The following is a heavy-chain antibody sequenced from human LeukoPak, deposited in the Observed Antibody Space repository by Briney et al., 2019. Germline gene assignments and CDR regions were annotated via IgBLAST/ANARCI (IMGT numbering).Heavy chain of an antibody. D-gene: IGHD1-20*01. CDR1: GFSFRSYW. J-gene: IGHJ4*02. Sequence: PGGSLRLSCAASGFSFRSYWMSWVRQGQGRGLEWVSAISGSGGSTYYADSVKGRFTISRDNSKNTLYLQMNSLRAEDTAVYYCAKDRNWNHDPLGEFDYWGQGTLVTVSS. CDR3: AKDRNWNHDPLGEFDY. CDR2: ISGSGGST. V-gene: IGHV3-23*01.